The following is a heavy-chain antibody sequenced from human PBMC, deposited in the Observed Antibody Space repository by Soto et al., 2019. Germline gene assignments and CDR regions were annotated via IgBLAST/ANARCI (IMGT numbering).Heavy chain of an antibody. Sequence: SETLSLTCNVSGGSIYTYYWNWIRQSPGKGLEWIGYISDGGSTNYNPSLKSRVTISVDTSKKQVSLKLSSVRAEDTAVYFCAREETAWPLAYGLDAWGQGTTVTVSS. V-gene: IGHV4-59*12. CDR1: GGSIYTYY. CDR2: ISDGGST. CDR3: AREETAWPLAYGLDA. J-gene: IGHJ6*02. D-gene: IGHD2-21*02.